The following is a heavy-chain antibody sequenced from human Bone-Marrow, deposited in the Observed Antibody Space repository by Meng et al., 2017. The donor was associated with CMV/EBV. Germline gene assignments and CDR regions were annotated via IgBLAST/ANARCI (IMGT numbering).Heavy chain of an antibody. CDR1: GYTFTGYY. Sequence: ASVKVSCKASGYTFTGYYMHWVRQAPGQGLEWMGWINPNSGGSTSYAQKFQGRVTITADKSTSTAYMELNSLRSEDTAVYYCARALGSSSWDTLVYWGQGTLVTVSS. CDR3: ARALGSSSWDTLVY. V-gene: IGHV1-46*01. D-gene: IGHD6-13*01. CDR2: INPNSGGST. J-gene: IGHJ4*02.